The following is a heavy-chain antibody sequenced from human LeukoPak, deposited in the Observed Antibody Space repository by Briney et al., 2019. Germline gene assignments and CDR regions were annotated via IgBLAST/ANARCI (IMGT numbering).Heavy chain of an antibody. CDR2: FDPEDGET. CDR1: GYTLTELS. J-gene: IGHJ4*02. CDR3: ATDRWGYSSSWYAD. D-gene: IGHD6-13*01. Sequence: ASVKVSCKVSGYTLTELSMHWVRQAPGKGLEWMGGFDPEDGETIYAQKFQGRVTMTEDTSTDTAYMELSSLRSEDTAVYYCATDRWGYSSSWYADWGQGTLVTVSS. V-gene: IGHV1-24*01.